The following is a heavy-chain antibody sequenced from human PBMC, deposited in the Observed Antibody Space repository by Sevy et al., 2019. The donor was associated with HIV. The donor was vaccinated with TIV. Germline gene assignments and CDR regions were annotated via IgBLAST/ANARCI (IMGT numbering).Heavy chain of an antibody. CDR2: IIPIFGTA. D-gene: IGHD3-22*01. CDR1: GGTFSSYA. Sequence: SVKVSCKASGGTFSSYAISWVRQAPGQGLEWMGGIIPIFGTANYAQKFQGRVTITADESTGPAYMELSSLRSEDTAVYYCASNQGYYYDSSGYYARGFDYWGQGTLVTVSS. CDR3: ASNQGYYYDSSGYYARGFDY. J-gene: IGHJ4*02. V-gene: IGHV1-69*13.